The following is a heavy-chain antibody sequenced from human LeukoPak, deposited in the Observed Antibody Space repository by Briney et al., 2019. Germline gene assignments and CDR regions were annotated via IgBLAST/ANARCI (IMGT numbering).Heavy chain of an antibody. CDR1: GYTFTGYY. CDR3: AIELIDYWNYGY. J-gene: IGHJ4*02. V-gene: IGHV1-2*02. Sequence: ASVKVSCKASGYTFTGYYLHWVRQAPGQGLEWMGGINPNTGGTNYAQKFQGRVTMTRDTSISTAFMELSRLRSDDTAVYYCAIELIDYWNYGYCGQEARSPPPQ. D-gene: IGHD1-7*01. CDR2: INPNTGGT.